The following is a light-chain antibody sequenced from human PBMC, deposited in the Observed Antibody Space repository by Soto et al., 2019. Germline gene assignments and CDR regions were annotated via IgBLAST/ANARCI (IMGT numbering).Light chain of an antibody. J-gene: IGKJ1*01. V-gene: IGKV3-15*01. CDR3: KQYNKWRT. CDR1: ESVSSN. Sequence: EILLTRPPATLSESPVERATLSCRASESVSSNLAWYQQKPGQAPRILIYGESTSATGIQARISGSGSGTEFTLTISSLKSEDFEVYYCKQYNKWRTFGQGTKGDIK. CDR2: GES.